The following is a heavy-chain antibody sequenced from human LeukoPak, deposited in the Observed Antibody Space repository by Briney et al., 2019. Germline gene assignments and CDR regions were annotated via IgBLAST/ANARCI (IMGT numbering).Heavy chain of an antibody. CDR2: ISSRSSYI. D-gene: IGHD1-1*01. Sequence: GGSLRLSCAASGFTFSSYSMNWVRQAPGKGLEWVSSISSRSSYIYYADSVKGRFTISRDNAKDSLYLQMNSLRAEDTAVYYCARDYKGLSEYWGQGALVTVSS. J-gene: IGHJ4*02. CDR3: ARDYKGLSEY. V-gene: IGHV3-21*01. CDR1: GFTFSSYS.